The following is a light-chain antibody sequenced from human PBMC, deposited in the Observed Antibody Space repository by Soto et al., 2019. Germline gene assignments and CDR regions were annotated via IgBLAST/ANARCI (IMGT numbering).Light chain of an antibody. CDR2: DVS. CDR1: SSDVGGYDY. Sequence: QSALTQPASVSGSPGQSITISCTGTSSDVGGYDYVSWYQQHPGKAPKLMIYDVSNRPSGVSNRFSGSKSGNPASLTISGLQAEDEADYYCSSYTTSSPWVFGGGTKVTVL. V-gene: IGLV2-14*01. J-gene: IGLJ3*02. CDR3: SSYTTSSPWV.